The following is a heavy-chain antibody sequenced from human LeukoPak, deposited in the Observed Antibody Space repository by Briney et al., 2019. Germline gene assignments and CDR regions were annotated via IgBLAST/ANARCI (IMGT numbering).Heavy chain of an antibody. J-gene: IGHJ4*02. V-gene: IGHV4-59*01. Sequence: PSETPSLTCTVSGGSISSYYWSWIRQPPGKGLEWIGYIYYSGSTNYNPSLKSRVTISVDTSKNQFSLKLSSVTAADTAVYYCASSITMVRGVISDYWGQGTLVTVSS. CDR1: GGSISSYY. D-gene: IGHD3-10*01. CDR2: IYYSGST. CDR3: ASSITMVRGVISDY.